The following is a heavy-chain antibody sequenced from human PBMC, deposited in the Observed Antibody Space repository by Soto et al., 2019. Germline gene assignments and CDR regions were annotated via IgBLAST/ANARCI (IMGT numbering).Heavy chain of an antibody. CDR1: GGSISSGRYY. Sequence: SETLSLTCSVSGGSISSGRYYWSWIRQHPGKGLEWVGYISSSGATYYTPSLRNRVTISVDKSKNQFSLKMGSVTAADTAVYYCARVHCSGGSCYFFDYWGQGTLVTVSS. CDR3: ARVHCSGGSCYFFDY. V-gene: IGHV4-31*03. CDR2: ISSSGAT. D-gene: IGHD2-15*01. J-gene: IGHJ4*02.